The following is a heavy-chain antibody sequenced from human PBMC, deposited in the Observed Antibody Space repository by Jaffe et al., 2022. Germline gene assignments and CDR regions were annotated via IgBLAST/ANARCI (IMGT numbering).Heavy chain of an antibody. Sequence: EVQLLESGGDLVQPGGSLRLSCAASGLTFSSLGMSWVRQIPGKGLEWVSSISNIGGSGSPTYYVDSVKGRFTISRDDSKNTLYLQMNSLGADDTAVYHCVSGRLRFHYWGQGILVTVSS. CDR2: ISNIGGSGSPT. CDR1: GLTFSSLG. D-gene: IGHD3-16*01. V-gene: IGHV3-23*01. J-gene: IGHJ4*02. CDR3: VSGRLRFHY.